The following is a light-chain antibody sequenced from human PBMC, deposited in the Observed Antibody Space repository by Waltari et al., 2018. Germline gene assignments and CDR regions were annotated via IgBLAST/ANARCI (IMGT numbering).Light chain of an antibody. CDR3: QDRSSWPT. CDR2: DAS. J-gene: IGKJ4*01. CDR1: QSISDY. V-gene: IGKV3-11*01. Sequence: EIVLTQSPATLSLSPGERATLSCRASQSISDYLAWYQQKHGQPPRLIIYDASNRATGNPPRFRGTGSGTAFTLTITSLEPEDFAVYYCQDRSSWPTFGAGTKVDLK.